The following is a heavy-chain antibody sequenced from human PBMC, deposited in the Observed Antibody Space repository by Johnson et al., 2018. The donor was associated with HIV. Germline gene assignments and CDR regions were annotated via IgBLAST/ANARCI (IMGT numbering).Heavy chain of an antibody. J-gene: IGHJ3*01. Sequence: VQLVESGGGVVRPGGSQRLFCEASGFTFDDYGMSWVRQAPGKGLEWVSGINLNGGTTYYANSVEGRFTISRDNFKNALYRQMDSLRAEDTAVYYCAIPYLYDSTIYHWGQGTMVTVSS. CDR3: AIPYLYDSTIYH. CDR1: GFTFDDYG. CDR2: INLNGGTT. D-gene: IGHD3-22*01. V-gene: IGHV3-20*04.